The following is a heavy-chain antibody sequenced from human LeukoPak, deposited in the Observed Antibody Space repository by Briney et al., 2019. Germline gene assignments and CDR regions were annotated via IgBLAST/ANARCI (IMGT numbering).Heavy chain of an antibody. V-gene: IGHV1-2*02. D-gene: IGHD2-2*01. CDR3: AREAYCSSTSCYDY. J-gene: IGHJ4*02. CDR2: INPNSGGT. Sequence: ASVKVSCKASGYTFTGYYMHWVRQAPGQGLEWMGWINPNSGGTNYAQKFQGRVTMTGDTSTSTVYMELSSLRSEDTAVYYCAREAYCSSTSCYDYWGQGTLVTVSS. CDR1: GYTFTGYY.